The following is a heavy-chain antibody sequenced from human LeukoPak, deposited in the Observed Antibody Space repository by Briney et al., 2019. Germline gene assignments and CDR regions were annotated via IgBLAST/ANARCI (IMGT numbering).Heavy chain of an antibody. V-gene: IGHV1-18*01. J-gene: IGHJ4*02. CDR1: VYTFASYG. Sequence: ASVTVSFKSSVYTFASYGISWVRQAPGKGLEWMGWISVYNGNTNYAQKLQGRVTMTTDTSTSTAYMELRSLRSDDTAVYYCAREIQSRADYWGQGTLVTVSS. CDR3: AREIQSRADY. CDR2: ISVYNGNT.